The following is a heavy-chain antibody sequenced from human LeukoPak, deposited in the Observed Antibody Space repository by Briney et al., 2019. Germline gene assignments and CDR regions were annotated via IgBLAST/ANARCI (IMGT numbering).Heavy chain of an antibody. D-gene: IGHD3-10*01. CDR3: AKVELDYGSGSQIDY. V-gene: IGHV3-30*18. J-gene: IGHJ4*02. CDR1: GFTFSSYG. CDR2: ISYDGSNK. Sequence: PGRSLRLSCAASGFTFSSYGMHGVRQAPGKGLEWVAVISYDGSNKYYADSVKGRFTISRDNSKNTLYLQMNSLRAEDTAVYYCAKVELDYGSGSQIDYWGQGTLVTVSS.